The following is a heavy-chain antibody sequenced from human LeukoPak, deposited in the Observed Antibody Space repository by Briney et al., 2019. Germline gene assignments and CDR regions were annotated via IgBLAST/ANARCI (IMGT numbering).Heavy chain of an antibody. D-gene: IGHD2-15*01. Sequence: SVKVSCKASGGTFISYAISWVRQAPGQGLEWMGGIIPIFGTANYAQKFQGRVTITADESTSTAYMELSSLRSDDTAVYYCARDLRRYCSGGSCYGFDYWGQGTLVTVSS. CDR2: IIPIFGTA. V-gene: IGHV1-69*13. CDR3: ARDLRRYCSGGSCYGFDY. CDR1: GGTFISYA. J-gene: IGHJ4*02.